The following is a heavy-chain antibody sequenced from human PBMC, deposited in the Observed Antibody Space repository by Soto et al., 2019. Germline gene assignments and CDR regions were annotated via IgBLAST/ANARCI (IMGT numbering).Heavy chain of an antibody. CDR1: GGSISSYY. V-gene: IGHV4-59*01. D-gene: IGHD5-18*01. CDR2: IYNSGST. Sequence: SETLSLTCTVSGGSISSYYWSWIRQPPGKGLEWIGYIYNSGSTNYNPSLKSRVTISVDTSRNQFSLKLSSVTAADTAVYYCARNVVTAMVRVESYFDYWGQGTLVTVS. J-gene: IGHJ4*02. CDR3: ARNVVTAMVRVESYFDY.